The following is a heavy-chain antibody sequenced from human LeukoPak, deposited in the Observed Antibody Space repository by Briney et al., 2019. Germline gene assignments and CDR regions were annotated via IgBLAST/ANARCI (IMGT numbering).Heavy chain of an antibody. Sequence: GGSLRLSCEVSGFTFSSYWMHWVRQALGKGLVWVSRINSEGSSTSYADSVKGRFTISRDNAKNTLFLHMNSLRSEDTAVYYCATSRTFDYWGQGTLVTVSS. V-gene: IGHV3-74*01. J-gene: IGHJ4*02. CDR1: GFTFSSYW. CDR3: ATSRTFDY. CDR2: INSEGSST.